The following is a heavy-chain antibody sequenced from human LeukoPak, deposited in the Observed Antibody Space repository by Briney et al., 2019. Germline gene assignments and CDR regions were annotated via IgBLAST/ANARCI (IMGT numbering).Heavy chain of an antibody. D-gene: IGHD1-26*01. Sequence: GGSLRLSCAASGFTFSSYAMHWVRQAPGKGLEWVAVISYDGSNKYYADSVKGRFTISRDNSKNTLYLQMNSLRAEDTAVYYCARDRVKWSYSYLDYWGQGTLVTVSS. J-gene: IGHJ4*02. CDR2: ISYDGSNK. CDR1: GFTFSSYA. V-gene: IGHV3-30-3*01. CDR3: ARDRVKWSYSYLDY.